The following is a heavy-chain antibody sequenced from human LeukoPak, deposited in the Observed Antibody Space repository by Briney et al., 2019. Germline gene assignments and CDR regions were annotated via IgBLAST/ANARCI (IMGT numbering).Heavy chain of an antibody. Sequence: GGSLRLSCAASGFTFSSYAMYWVRQAPGKGLEWVAVISYDGSNKYYADSVKGRFTISRDNSKNTLYLQMNSLRAEDTAVYYCAREGFTAFDYWGQGTLVTVSS. J-gene: IGHJ4*02. CDR1: GFTFSSYA. CDR2: ISYDGSNK. CDR3: AREGFTAFDY. V-gene: IGHV3-30-3*01.